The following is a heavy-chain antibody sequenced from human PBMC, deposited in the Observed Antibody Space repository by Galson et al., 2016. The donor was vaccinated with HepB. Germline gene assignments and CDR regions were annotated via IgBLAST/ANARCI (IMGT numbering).Heavy chain of an antibody. Sequence: NAWMSWVRQAPGKGLEWVGRIKSKTDGGTTDYAAPVKGRFSISRDDSKNTLYLQMNSLKTEDTAVYYCRYGMDVWGQGTRVTVSS. J-gene: IGHJ6*02. CDR3: RYGMDV. CDR2: IKSKTDGGTT. CDR1: NAW. V-gene: IGHV3-15*01.